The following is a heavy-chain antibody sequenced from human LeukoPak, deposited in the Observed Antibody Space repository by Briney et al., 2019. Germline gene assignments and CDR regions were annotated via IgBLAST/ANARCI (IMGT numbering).Heavy chain of an antibody. CDR3: ARDPDSSGYYSLYFDY. CDR1: GFTFSSYA. J-gene: IGHJ4*02. Sequence: GRSLRLSCAASGFTFSSYAMHWVRQAPGKGLEWVAVISYDGSNKYYADSVKGRFTISRDNSKNTPYLQMNSLRAEDTAVYYCARDPDSSGYYSLYFDYWGQGTLVTVSS. CDR2: ISYDGSNK. V-gene: IGHV3-30-3*01. D-gene: IGHD3-22*01.